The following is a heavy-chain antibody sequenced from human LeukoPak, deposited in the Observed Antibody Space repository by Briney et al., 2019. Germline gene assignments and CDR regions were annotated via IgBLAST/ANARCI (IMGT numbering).Heavy chain of an antibody. CDR2: IWYDGSNK. Sequence: GGSLRLSCAASGFTFSSYGMHWVRQAPGKGLEWVAAIWYDGSNKYYADSVKGRFTISRDNSKNTLYLQMNSLRAEGTAVYYCARDPQEYDILTGYYPQNAFDIWGQGTMVTVSS. J-gene: IGHJ3*02. D-gene: IGHD3-9*01. CDR3: ARDPQEYDILTGYYPQNAFDI. V-gene: IGHV3-33*01. CDR1: GFTFSSYG.